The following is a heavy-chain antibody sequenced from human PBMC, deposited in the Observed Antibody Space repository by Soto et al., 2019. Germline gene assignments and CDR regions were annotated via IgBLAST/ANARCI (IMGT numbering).Heavy chain of an antibody. CDR3: AKDAYNWNYFLDY. V-gene: IGHV3-9*01. CDR1: GFTFDDYA. Sequence: EVQLVESGGGLVQPGRSLRLSCAASGFTFDDYAMHWVRQAPGKGLEWVSGISWNSGSIGYADSVKGRFTISRDNAKNSLYLQMNSLRAEDTALNYCAKDAYNWNYFLDYWGQGTLVTVSS. CDR2: ISWNSGSI. J-gene: IGHJ4*02. D-gene: IGHD1-7*01.